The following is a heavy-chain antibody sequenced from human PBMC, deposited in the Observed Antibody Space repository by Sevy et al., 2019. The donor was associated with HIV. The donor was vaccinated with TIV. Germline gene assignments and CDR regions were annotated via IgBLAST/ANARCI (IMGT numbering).Heavy chain of an antibody. Sequence: SETLSLTCTVSGGSISSYYWSWIRQPAGKGLEWIGRIYTSGSTNYNPSLKSRVTMSVDTSKNQFSLKLSSVTAADTAVYYCARETVAGIYYYYVDVWGKGTTVTVSS. CDR3: ARETVAGIYYYYVDV. J-gene: IGHJ6*03. D-gene: IGHD6-19*01. CDR1: GGSISSYY. V-gene: IGHV4-4*07. CDR2: IYTSGST.